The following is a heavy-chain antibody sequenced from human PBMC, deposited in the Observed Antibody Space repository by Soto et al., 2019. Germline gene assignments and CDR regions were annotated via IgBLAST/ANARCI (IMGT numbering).Heavy chain of an antibody. CDR3: ARDRSDSSRADSFDI. CDR2: IYRGRAT. D-gene: IGHD6-25*01. CDR1: GFSVSNTY. J-gene: IGHJ3*02. Sequence: GGSLRLSCAVSGFSVSNTYMSWVRQAPGKGLEWISVIYRGRATYYADSVKGRFTISRDDSGNTVYLQMNSLTTEDTAVYFCARDRSDSSRADSFDIWGQGTMVTVSS. V-gene: IGHV3-53*01.